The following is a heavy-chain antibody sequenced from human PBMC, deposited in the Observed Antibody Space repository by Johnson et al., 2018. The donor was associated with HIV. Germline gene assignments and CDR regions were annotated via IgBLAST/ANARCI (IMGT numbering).Heavy chain of an antibody. J-gene: IGHJ3*01. D-gene: IGHD2-8*01. Sequence: VQLVESGGGVVRPGGSLRLSCAASGFTFDDYGMSWVRQAPGKGLEWVSGINWNGGSTGYADSVKGRFTISRDNAKKSLYLQMNSLRAEDTALYYCATRGFYCTYGVCHGVFSLWGQGTVVTVSS. CDR1: GFTFDDYG. CDR3: ATRGFYCTYGVCHGVFSL. V-gene: IGHV3-20*04. CDR2: INWNGGST.